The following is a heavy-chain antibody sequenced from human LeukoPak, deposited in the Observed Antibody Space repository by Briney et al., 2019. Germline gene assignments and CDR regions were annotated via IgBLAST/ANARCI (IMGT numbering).Heavy chain of an antibody. CDR1: GDSVSNNNGA. CDR3: ASGYAFDV. V-gene: IGHV6-1*01. J-gene: IGHJ3*01. Sequence: SQTLSLTCAISGDSVSNNNGAWNWIRQSPSRGLGWLGRTYYRSQWHNDYARSVMSRISVDPNTSKNQFSLHLSSVTPDDTAVYYCASGYAFDVWGRGTMVTVSS. CDR2: TYYRSQWHN.